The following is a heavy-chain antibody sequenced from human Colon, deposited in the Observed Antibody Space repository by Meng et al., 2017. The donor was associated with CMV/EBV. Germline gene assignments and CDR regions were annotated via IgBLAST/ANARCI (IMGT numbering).Heavy chain of an antibody. V-gene: IGHV4-59*01. D-gene: IGHD6-19*01. CDR3: ARIRLVSGSGWYWFNP. CDR1: GDSITTYY. J-gene: IGHJ5*02. CDR2: VDYSGSS. Sequence: SETLSLTCTVSGDSITTYYWSWIRQPPGKGLEWIGYVDYSGSSNYNPSLKSRVTVSVDTSKNQFFLKLTSVTAADTAVYCCARIRLVSGSGWYWFNPWGQGTLVTVSS.